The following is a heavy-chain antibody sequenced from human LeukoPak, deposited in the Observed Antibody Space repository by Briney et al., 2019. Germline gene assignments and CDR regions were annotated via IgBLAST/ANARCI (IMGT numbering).Heavy chain of an antibody. CDR1: GFTSSSYG. D-gene: IGHD2-2*01. Sequence: PGRSLRLSCAASGFTSSSYGMHWVRQAPGKGLEWVAAISYDGSNKYYAYSVKGRFTISRDNSNNTLYLQMNCLRAEDTAVYYCAKIPATDHDYWGQGTLVTVSS. J-gene: IGHJ4*02. CDR2: ISYDGSNK. CDR3: AKIPATDHDY. V-gene: IGHV3-30*18.